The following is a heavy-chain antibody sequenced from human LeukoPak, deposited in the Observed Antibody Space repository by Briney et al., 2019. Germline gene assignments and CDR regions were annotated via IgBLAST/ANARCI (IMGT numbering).Heavy chain of an antibody. V-gene: IGHV3-33*01. CDR2: IWHDGSDR. Sequence: GGSLRLSCEGSGFTFSTNGMHWVRQAPGKGLEWVAIIWHDGSDRYYAESVKGRFTISRDNSKNTVYLQMSNLRVEDTALYYCARDWGTTGAFGWMFDYWGQGALVTVSP. CDR1: GFTFSTNG. J-gene: IGHJ4*02. CDR3: ARDWGTTGAFGWMFDY. D-gene: IGHD1-1*01.